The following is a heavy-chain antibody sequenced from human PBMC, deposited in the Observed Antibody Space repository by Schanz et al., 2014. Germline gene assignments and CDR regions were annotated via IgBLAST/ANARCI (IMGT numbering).Heavy chain of an antibody. V-gene: IGHV1-69*08. CDR1: GGTFSSYT. D-gene: IGHD3-22*01. Sequence: QVQLVQSEAEVKKPGSSVKVSCKASGGTFSSYTISWVRQAPGQGLEWMGRIIPILGIANYAQNFQGRVTITADKSSDTAYMELSSLRSEDTAVYYCAREVGLYDRGWFDAWGQGTLVTVSS. CDR3: AREVGLYDRGWFDA. J-gene: IGHJ5*02. CDR2: IIPILGIA.